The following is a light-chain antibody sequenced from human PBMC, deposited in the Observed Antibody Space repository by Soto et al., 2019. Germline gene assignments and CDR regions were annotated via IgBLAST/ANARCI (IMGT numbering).Light chain of an antibody. CDR1: SSDFGGYNY. Sequence: QSALTQPASVSGSPGQSITISCTGTSSDFGGYNYVSWYQQHPGKAPKLMIYDVSNRPSGVSNRFSGSKSGNTASLTISGLQAEDEADYYCSSYTSSSTLVVLGGGTKLTVL. CDR2: DVS. V-gene: IGLV2-14*01. CDR3: SSYTSSSTLVV. J-gene: IGLJ2*01.